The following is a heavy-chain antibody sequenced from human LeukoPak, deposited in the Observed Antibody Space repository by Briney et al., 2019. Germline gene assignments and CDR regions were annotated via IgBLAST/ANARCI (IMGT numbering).Heavy chain of an antibody. J-gene: IGHJ4*02. D-gene: IGHD5-24*01. CDR2: ISGNGNTI. CDR1: GFTFSNYE. V-gene: IGHV3-48*03. CDR3: ARAQGRWLQFDY. Sequence: PGGSLRLSCAASGFTFSNYEMNWVRQAPGKGLEWLSYISGNGNTIYYADSVKGRFTISRDNAKNTLYLQMNSLRAEDTAVYYCARAQGRWLQFDYWGQGTLVTVSS.